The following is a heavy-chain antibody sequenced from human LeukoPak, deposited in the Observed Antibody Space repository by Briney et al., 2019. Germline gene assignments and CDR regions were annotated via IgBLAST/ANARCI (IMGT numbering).Heavy chain of an antibody. J-gene: IGHJ5*02. D-gene: IGHD3-16*02. CDR1: GYSFTSYW. Sequence: GESLKISCKGSGYSFTSYWIGWVRQMPGKGLEWMGIIYPGDSDTRYSPPFQGQVTISADKSISTAYLQWSSLKTSDTAMYYCARVWDYVWGSYRPWGQGTLVTVSS. CDR3: ARVWDYVWGSYRP. CDR2: IYPGDSDT. V-gene: IGHV5-51*01.